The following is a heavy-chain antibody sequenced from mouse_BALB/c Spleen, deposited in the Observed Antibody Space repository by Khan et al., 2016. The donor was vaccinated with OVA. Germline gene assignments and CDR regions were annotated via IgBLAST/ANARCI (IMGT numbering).Heavy chain of an antibody. CDR3: ARNPFAY. CDR2: IDPYDSET. CDR1: GYTFTSYW. J-gene: IGHJ3*01. V-gene: IGHV1-52*01. Sequence: VELVESGAELVRPGASVKLSCEASGYTFTSYWMNWVKQSPEQGLEWIGRIDPYDSETHYNQNFKDKAILTVDKSSSTAYMQLSTLTSEDSAVYYYARNPFAYWGQGTLVTVSA.